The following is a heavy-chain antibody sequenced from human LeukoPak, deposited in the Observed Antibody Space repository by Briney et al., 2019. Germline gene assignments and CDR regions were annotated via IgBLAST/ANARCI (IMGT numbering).Heavy chain of an antibody. CDR1: GFTFSDYG. Sequence: GGSLRLSCAAAGFTFSDYGMSWVRQAPGKGLEWVSAISGSGGSTYYADSVKGRFTISRDNSKNTLYLQMNSLRAEDTAVYYCAKDLGYCSSTSCYGGFDYWGQGTLVTVSS. J-gene: IGHJ4*02. CDR2: ISGSGGST. CDR3: AKDLGYCSSTSCYGGFDY. V-gene: IGHV3-23*01. D-gene: IGHD2-2*01.